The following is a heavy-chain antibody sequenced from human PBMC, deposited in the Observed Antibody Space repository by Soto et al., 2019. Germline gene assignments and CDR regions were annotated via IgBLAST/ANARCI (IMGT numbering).Heavy chain of an antibody. CDR3: ACSSAPCDY. Sequence: EVQLLESGGGLVQPGGSLRLSCAASGFTFSSYAMSWVRQAPGKGLEWVSAISGSGGSTYYADSVKGRFTISRDNSKNMLYLQMNSLRGEDAAVCYCACSSAPCDYWGRGSLVSVSS. CDR2: ISGSGGST. D-gene: IGHD6-25*01. V-gene: IGHV3-23*01. CDR1: GFTFSSYA. J-gene: IGHJ4*02.